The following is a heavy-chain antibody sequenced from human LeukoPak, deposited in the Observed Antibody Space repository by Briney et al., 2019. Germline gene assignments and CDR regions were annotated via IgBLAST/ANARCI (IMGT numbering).Heavy chain of an antibody. D-gene: IGHD3-3*01. Sequence: SETLSLTCTVPGGSISSGSSYWGWIRHPAGRGLEWIGRIYTSGSTNYNPSLKSRVTISVDTSKNQFSLKLSSVTAADTAVYYCARENTIFGVVIIGHFDYWGQGTLVTVSS. CDR2: IYTSGST. J-gene: IGHJ4*02. V-gene: IGHV4-61*02. CDR3: ARENTIFGVVIIGHFDY. CDR1: GGSISSGSSY.